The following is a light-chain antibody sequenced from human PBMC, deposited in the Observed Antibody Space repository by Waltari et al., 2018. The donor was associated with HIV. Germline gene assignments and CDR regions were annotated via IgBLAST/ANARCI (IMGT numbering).Light chain of an antibody. CDR2: DVS. V-gene: IGLV2-11*01. CDR3: CSYAGRYTYV. J-gene: IGLJ1*01. CDR1: SIHLGGYNY. Sequence: QSALTQPRSVSGSPGQSAPLPCTGPSIHLGGYNYVSWHQQHPGQAPKLMIYDVSKWPSGVPDRFSGSKSGNTASLTISGLQAEDEADYYCCSYAGRYTYVFGSGTKVTVL.